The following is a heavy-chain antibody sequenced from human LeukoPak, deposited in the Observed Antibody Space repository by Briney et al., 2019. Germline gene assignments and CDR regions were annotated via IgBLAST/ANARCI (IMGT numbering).Heavy chain of an antibody. D-gene: IGHD2-15*01. CDR2: IYPGDSDT. CDR3: ASLGCSGGRCYAPFDY. CDR1: GYSFTSFW. J-gene: IGHJ4*02. Sequence: GESLKISCKGSGYSFTSFWIGWVRQMPGKGLEWMGIIYPGDSDTRYSPSFQGQVTISADKSISTAYLQWSSLKASDTAMYYCASLGCSGGRCYAPFDYWGQGTLVTVSS. V-gene: IGHV5-51*01.